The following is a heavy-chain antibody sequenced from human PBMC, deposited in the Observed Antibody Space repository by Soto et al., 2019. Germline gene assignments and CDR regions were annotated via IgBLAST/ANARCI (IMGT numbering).Heavy chain of an antibody. J-gene: IGHJ4*02. D-gene: IGHD6-13*01. Sequence: QVQLQESGPGLVKPSQTLSLICTVSGGSINSGGYYWNWIRQHPGKGLEWIGYIFYSGSTYYNPFHRSRVTISADTSENLFSLNLSSVTAADTAVYFCARGYRQSGYSSSWLFDYCGQGTLVNVSS. CDR2: IFYSGST. V-gene: IGHV4-31*03. CDR1: GGSINSGGYY. CDR3: ARGYRQSGYSSSWLFDY.